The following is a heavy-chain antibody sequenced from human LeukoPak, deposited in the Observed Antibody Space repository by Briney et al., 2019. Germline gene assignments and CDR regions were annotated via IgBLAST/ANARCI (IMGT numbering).Heavy chain of an antibody. CDR3: ARRPASVATAGYWFDP. CDR1: GDSISSYY. D-gene: IGHD6-13*01. Sequence: PSETLSLTCTVSGDSISSYYWSWIRQPPGKGLEWIGYIYYSGSTNYSPSLKSRVTTSVDTSKNQLSLKLSSVTAADTAVYYCARRPASVATAGYWFDPWGQGTLVTVSS. CDR2: IYYSGST. V-gene: IGHV4-59*01. J-gene: IGHJ5*02.